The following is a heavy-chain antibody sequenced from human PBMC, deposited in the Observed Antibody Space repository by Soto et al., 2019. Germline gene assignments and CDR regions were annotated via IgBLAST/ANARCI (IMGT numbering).Heavy chain of an antibody. V-gene: IGHV3-53*01. J-gene: IGHJ4*02. CDR3: TKMGSGGTELEY. CDR1: GFTVSSNY. D-gene: IGHD3-16*01. CDR2: IYSGGFT. Sequence: PGGSLRLPCAASGFTVSSNYMSWVRQAPGKGLEWVSVIYSGGFTYYADSVKGRFTISRDNFKNMLFLQMNSLSAEDTAVYYCTKMGSGGTELEYWGQGTLVTVSS.